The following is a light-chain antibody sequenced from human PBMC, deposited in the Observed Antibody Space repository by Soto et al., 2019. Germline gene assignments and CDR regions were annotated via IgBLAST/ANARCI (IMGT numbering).Light chain of an antibody. CDR1: QSVSSY. V-gene: IGKV3-11*01. Sequence: EIVLTQSPATLSLSPGERATLSCRASQSVSSYLAWYQQKPGQAPRLLIYDASNRATGIPARFSGRASGTDFTLTISSLEPEDFAVYYCQQRSNWPLLTFGGGTKVDIK. J-gene: IGKJ4*01. CDR3: QQRSNWPLLT. CDR2: DAS.